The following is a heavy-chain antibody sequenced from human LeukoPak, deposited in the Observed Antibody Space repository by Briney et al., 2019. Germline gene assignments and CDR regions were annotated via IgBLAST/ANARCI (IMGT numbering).Heavy chain of an antibody. CDR1: GFPFGDYA. CDR2: MSGGGGST. J-gene: IGHJ6*02. D-gene: IGHD6-19*01. V-gene: IGHV3-43*02. Sequence: SGGSLRLSCTASGFPFGDYAMHWVCQAPGKCLEGLSHMSGGGGSTYYADTVKGRFTISRDNSKNSLYLQMNSLRTEDTALYYCAKVMVGIAVAGTYYYGMDVWGQGTTVTVSS. CDR3: AKVMVGIAVAGTYYYGMDV.